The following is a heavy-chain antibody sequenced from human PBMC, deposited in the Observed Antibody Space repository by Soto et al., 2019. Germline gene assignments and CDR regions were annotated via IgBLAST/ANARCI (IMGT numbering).Heavy chain of an antibody. D-gene: IGHD2-2*02. J-gene: IGHJ4*02. V-gene: IGHV3-23*01. Sequence: GGSLRLSCAASGFTFSSYAMSWVRQAPGKGLEWVSAISGSGGSTYYADSVKGRFTISRDNSKNTLYLKMNSLRAEDTAVYYCAKATFVVVPAAISYFDYWGQGTLVTVSS. CDR2: ISGSGGST. CDR3: AKATFVVVPAAISYFDY. CDR1: GFTFSSYA.